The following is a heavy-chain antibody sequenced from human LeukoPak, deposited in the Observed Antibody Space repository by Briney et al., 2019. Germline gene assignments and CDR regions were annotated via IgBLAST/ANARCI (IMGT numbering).Heavy chain of an antibody. CDR1: GFIFSNYA. V-gene: IGHV3-74*01. Sequence: GGSLRLSCVVSGFIFSNYAMTWVRQAPGKGLVWVSRINSDGSSTNYADSVKDRFTISRDNAKNTLYLQMNSLRAEDTAIYYCARVLAAGTGYFDYWGQGTLVTVSS. CDR2: INSDGSST. CDR3: ARVLAAGTGYFDY. D-gene: IGHD6-13*01. J-gene: IGHJ4*02.